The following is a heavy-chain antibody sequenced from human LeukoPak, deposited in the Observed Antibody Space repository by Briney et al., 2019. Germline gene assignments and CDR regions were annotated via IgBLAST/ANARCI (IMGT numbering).Heavy chain of an antibody. CDR1: GFTFSTYA. CDR3: ARDIRGSGNYGWFDP. D-gene: IGHD3-10*01. V-gene: IGHV3-23*01. J-gene: IGHJ5*02. Sequence: GGSLRLSCVASGFTFSTYAMSWVRQAPGKGLEWVASISDSGGSTYYVDSVRGRFTISRDNSKNTLYLQMNSLRAEDTAIYSCARDIRGSGNYGWFDPWGQGTLVTVSS. CDR2: ISDSGGST.